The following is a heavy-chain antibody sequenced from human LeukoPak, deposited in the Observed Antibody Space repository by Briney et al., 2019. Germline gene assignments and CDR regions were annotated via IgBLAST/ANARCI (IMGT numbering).Heavy chain of an antibody. J-gene: IGHJ6*01. Sequence: GSLRLSCAASGFTFSDYYMSWIRQPPGKGLEWIAEIYHDGNTNYNPSLKSRVTISVDTSNNHFSLKLSSVTAADPAVYYCPRLEKRTTLLGFYEWG. CDR3: PRLEKRTTLLGFYE. CDR1: GFTFSDYY. D-gene: IGHD1/OR15-1a*01. V-gene: IGHV4-34*01. CDR2: IYHDGNT.